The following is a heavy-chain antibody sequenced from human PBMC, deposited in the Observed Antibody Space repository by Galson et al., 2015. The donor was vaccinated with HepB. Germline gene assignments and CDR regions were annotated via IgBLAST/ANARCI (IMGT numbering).Heavy chain of an antibody. CDR3: AKDRNVLLWFGELFEGGFYYYYGMDV. Sequence: SLRLSCAASGFTFSSYAMRWVRQAPGKGLEWVSAISGSGGSTYYADSVKGRFTISRDNSKNTLYLQMNSLRAEDTAVYYCAKDRNVLLWFGELFEGGFYYYYGMDVWGQGTTVTVSS. CDR2: ISGSGGST. D-gene: IGHD3-10*01. J-gene: IGHJ6*02. CDR1: GFTFSSYA. V-gene: IGHV3-23*01.